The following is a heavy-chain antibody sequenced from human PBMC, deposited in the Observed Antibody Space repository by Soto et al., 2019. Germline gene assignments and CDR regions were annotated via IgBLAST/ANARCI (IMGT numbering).Heavy chain of an antibody. CDR2: IYPGDSDT. V-gene: IGHV5-51*01. CDR1: GYSFTSYW. D-gene: IGHD1-1*01. Sequence: GESLKISCKGSGYSFTSYWIGWVRQMPGKGLEWMGIIYPGDSDTRYSSSFQGQVTISADKSISTAYLQWSSLKASDTAMYYCARQLEPSYYYYGMDVWGQGTTVTVSS. CDR3: ARQLEPSYYYYGMDV. J-gene: IGHJ6*02.